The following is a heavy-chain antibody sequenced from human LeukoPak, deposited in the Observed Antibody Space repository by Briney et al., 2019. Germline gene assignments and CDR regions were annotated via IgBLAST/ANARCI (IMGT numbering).Heavy chain of an antibody. V-gene: IGHV3-33*01. CDR3: ARDSVGITLISTGWFDP. CDR2: IWYDGSNK. J-gene: IGHJ5*02. D-gene: IGHD3-22*01. CDR1: GFNFSSYG. Sequence: PGGSLRLSCAASGFNFSSYGMHWVRQAPGKGLEWVAVIWYDGSNKYYADSVKGRFTISRDNSKNSLYLQMNSLRAEDTAVYYCARDSVGITLISTGWFDPWGQGTLVTVSS.